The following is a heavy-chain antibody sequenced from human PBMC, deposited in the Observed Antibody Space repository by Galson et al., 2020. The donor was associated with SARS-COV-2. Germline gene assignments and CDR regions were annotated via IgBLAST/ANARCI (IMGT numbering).Heavy chain of an antibody. Sequence: SETLSLTCTVSGDSFSGGTYYWSWIRHHPEKGREWNGYIYYTGSAFYNPSHKSLVTMSVNTTKNHFSLKMTSVTAADTAIYYCARLVQQWMIPWVDTWGQGTRVTFSS. J-gene: IGHJ5*02. CDR3: ARLVQQWMIPWVDT. V-gene: IGHV4-31*01. D-gene: IGHD6-19*01. CDR2: IYYTGSA. CDR1: GDSFSGGTYY.